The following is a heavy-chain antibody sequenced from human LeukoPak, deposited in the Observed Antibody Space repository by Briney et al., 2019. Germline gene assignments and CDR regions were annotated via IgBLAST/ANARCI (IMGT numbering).Heavy chain of an antibody. V-gene: IGHV3-11*01. CDR1: GFTFSSQW. Sequence: GGSLKLSCAASGFTFSSQWMGWVRQAPGKGLEWISFISPKASTMFYADSVRGRFTVSRDNANKSFFLQMNSLTAADTAVYYCATTLAEASYWFFDLWGRGTLVTVSS. J-gene: IGHJ2*01. CDR2: ISPKASTM. CDR3: ATTLAEASYWFFDL. D-gene: IGHD3-16*02.